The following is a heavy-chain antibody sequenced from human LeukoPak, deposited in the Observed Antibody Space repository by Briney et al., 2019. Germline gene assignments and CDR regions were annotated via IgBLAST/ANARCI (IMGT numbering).Heavy chain of an antibody. J-gene: IGHJ4*02. CDR3: ARELTQTHYDILTGYSN. CDR2: INPNSGGT. Sequence: GASVKVSCKASGYTFTGYYMHWVRQAPGQGLEWMGWINPNSGGTNYAQKFQGRVTMTRDTSISTAYMELSRLRSDDTAVYYCARELTQTHYDILTGYSNWGQGTLVTVSS. D-gene: IGHD3-9*01. CDR1: GYTFTGYY. V-gene: IGHV1-2*02.